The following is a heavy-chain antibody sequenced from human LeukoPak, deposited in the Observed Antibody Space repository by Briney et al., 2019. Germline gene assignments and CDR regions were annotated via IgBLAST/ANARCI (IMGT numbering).Heavy chain of an antibody. CDR2: IYTSGST. J-gene: IGHJ4*02. Sequence: SETLSLTCTVSGGSISSYYWSWIRQPAGKGLEWIGRIYTSGSTNYNPSLKSRVTMSVDTSKNQFSLKLSSVTAADTAVYYCAREDMVRGVIITAYWGQATLVTVSS. D-gene: IGHD3-10*01. CDR1: GGSISSYY. CDR3: AREDMVRGVIITAY. V-gene: IGHV4-4*07.